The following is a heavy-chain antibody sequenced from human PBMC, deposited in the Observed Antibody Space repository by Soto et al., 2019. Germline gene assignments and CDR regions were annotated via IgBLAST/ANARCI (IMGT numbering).Heavy chain of an antibody. CDR1: GGSISSYY. J-gene: IGHJ1*01. CDR3: ASTRTRFDWSTFQH. Sequence: QVQLQESGPGLVKPSETLSLTCTVSGGSISSYYWSWIRQPPGKGLEWIGYIYYSGSTNYNPSLKSRVTKSVDTSKNQFSLKLSSVTAADTAVYYCASTRTRFDWSTFQHWGQGTLVTVSS. CDR2: IYYSGST. D-gene: IGHD3-9*01. V-gene: IGHV4-59*08.